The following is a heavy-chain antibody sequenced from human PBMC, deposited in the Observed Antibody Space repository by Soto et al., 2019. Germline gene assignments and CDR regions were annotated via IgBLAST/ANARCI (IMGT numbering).Heavy chain of an antibody. CDR2: ISGSGGST. Sequence: PGGSLRLSCAASGLTLGSYAMSWVRQAPGKGLEWVSGISGSGGSTYYADSVKGRFTISRDNSKNTLYLQMSSLRAEDTAVYYCAKDRRYSSSLNYFDYWGQGTLVTVSS. V-gene: IGHV3-23*01. CDR1: GLTLGSYA. CDR3: AKDRRYSSSLNYFDY. D-gene: IGHD6-13*01. J-gene: IGHJ4*02.